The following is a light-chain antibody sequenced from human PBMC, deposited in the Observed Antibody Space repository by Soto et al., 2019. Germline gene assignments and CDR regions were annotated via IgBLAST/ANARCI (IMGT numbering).Light chain of an antibody. CDR2: AAS. V-gene: IGKV1-39*01. Sequence: DIEMTQSPSSLSASVGDRVTITCRASQSISNYLNWYQHKPGKVPKLLIYAASSLQSGVPTRFSGSGSETDFTLTISSLQPEDFATYYCQQSYGTPLTFGGGTKVEIK. CDR3: QQSYGTPLT. CDR1: QSISNY. J-gene: IGKJ4*01.